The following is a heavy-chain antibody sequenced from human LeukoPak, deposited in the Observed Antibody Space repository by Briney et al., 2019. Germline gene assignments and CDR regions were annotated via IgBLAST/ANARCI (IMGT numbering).Heavy chain of an antibody. D-gene: IGHD6-13*01. CDR2: IIPIFGTA. CDR3: ARAWGIAAADYYFDY. Sequence: GASVKVSCKASGGTFSSYAISWVRQAPGQGLEWMGGIIPIFGTANYAQKFQGRVTITADESTSTAYMELSSLRSEDTAVYYCARAWGIAAADYYFDYWGQGTLVTVSS. CDR1: GGTFSSYA. J-gene: IGHJ4*02. V-gene: IGHV1-69*13.